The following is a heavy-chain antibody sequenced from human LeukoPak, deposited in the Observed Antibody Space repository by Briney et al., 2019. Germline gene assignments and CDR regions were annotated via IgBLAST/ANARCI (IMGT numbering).Heavy chain of an antibody. CDR3: ARVKASSTSWTFDQ. J-gene: IGHJ4*02. CDR2: IYSGGST. D-gene: IGHD2-2*01. Sequence: SETLSLTCSVSGGSTNSYYWSWIRQSGGKGLEWIGRIYSGGSTFYNPSLNSRLTMSIDTSKNQFSLTLKSVTATDTAVYYCARVKASSTSWTFDQWGQGALVAVSS. CDR1: GGSTNSYY. V-gene: IGHV4-4*07.